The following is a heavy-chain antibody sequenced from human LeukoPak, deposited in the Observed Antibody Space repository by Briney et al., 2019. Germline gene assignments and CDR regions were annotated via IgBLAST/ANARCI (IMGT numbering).Heavy chain of an antibody. V-gene: IGHV4-34*01. CDR2: INRSGST. D-gene: IGHD6-19*01. Sequence: SETLSLTCAVYGGSFSGYYWSWIRQPPGKGLEWIGEINRSGSTNYNPSLKSRVTISVDTSKNQFSLKLSSVTAADTAVYYCARERGIAVANAFDIWGQGTMVTVSS. CDR3: ARERGIAVANAFDI. CDR1: GGSFSGYY. J-gene: IGHJ3*02.